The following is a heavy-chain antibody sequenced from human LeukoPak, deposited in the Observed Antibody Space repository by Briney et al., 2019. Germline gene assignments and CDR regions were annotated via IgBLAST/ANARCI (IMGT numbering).Heavy chain of an antibody. CDR3: ATGIPVAGRVPNWFDP. J-gene: IGHJ5*02. CDR1: GGSISSYY. CDR2: IYYSGST. Sequence: SETLSLTCTVSGGSISSYYWSWIRQPPGKGLEWIGYIYYSGSTNYNPSLKSRVTISVDTSKNQFSLKLSSVTAVDTAVYYCATGIPVAGRVPNWFDPWGQGTLVTVSS. D-gene: IGHD6-19*01. V-gene: IGHV4-59*01.